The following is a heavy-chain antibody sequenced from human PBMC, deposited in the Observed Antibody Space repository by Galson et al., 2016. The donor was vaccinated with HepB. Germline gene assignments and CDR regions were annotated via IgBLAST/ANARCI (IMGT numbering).Heavy chain of an antibody. Sequence: PALVKPTQTLTLTCTLTGFSFRTSGMCVTWIRQPPGKALEWLGRLDWDDEKYYNPSLKTRLTISRDTSKKQVVLTMTEMDPADSATYFCATYKNGVHDVFDIWGQGATAIFSS. CDR3: ATYKNGVHDVFDI. V-gene: IGHV2-70*11. CDR1: GFSFRTSGMC. CDR2: LDWDDEK. D-gene: IGHD1-14*01. J-gene: IGHJ3*02.